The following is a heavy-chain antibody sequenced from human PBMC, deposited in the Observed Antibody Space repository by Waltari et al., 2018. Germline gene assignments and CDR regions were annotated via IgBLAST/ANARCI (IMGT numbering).Heavy chain of an antibody. CDR2: IRSGPCGGTT. CDR1: GFYSGDYA. CDR3: AREFYDHAWGSYRSFDY. D-gene: IGHD3-16*02. Sequence: EVQLVESGGGLAQPGQSLRLSCLTSGFYSGDYALSWFRQAPGTGLCFFGFIRSGPCGGTTDYAASVRGSFTISRDDSKGVAFLDMTGLKTEDTGIYYCAREFYDHAWGSYRSFDYWGQGTLVTVSS. V-gene: IGHV3-49*03. J-gene: IGHJ4*02.